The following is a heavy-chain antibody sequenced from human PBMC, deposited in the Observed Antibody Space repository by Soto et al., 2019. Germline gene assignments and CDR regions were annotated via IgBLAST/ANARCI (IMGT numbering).Heavy chain of an antibody. V-gene: IGHV1-2*04. CDR3: ARGPDSRADY. Sequence: GXSVKVSCKASGYTFTCYYMHWVRQAPGQGLEWMGWINPNSGGTNYAQKFQGWVTMTRDTSISTAYMELSRLRSDYTAVYYCARGPDSRADYWGQGTLVTVSS. CDR2: INPNSGGT. D-gene: IGHD3-22*01. CDR1: GYTFTCYY. J-gene: IGHJ4*02.